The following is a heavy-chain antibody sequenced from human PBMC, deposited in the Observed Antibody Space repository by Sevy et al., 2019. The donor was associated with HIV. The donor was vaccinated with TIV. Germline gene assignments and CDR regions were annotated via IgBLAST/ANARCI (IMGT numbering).Heavy chain of an antibody. CDR1: GFTFSSYA. D-gene: IGHD2-15*01. J-gene: IGHJ4*02. CDR2: ISYDGSNK. CDR3: ARLYCSGGSCGYFDY. Sequence: GGCLRLSCAASGFTFSSYAMHWVRQAPGKGLEWVAVISYDGSNKYYADSVKGRFTISRDNSKNTLYLQMNSLRAEDTAVYYCARLYCSGGSCGYFDYWGQGTLVTVSS. V-gene: IGHV3-30-3*01.